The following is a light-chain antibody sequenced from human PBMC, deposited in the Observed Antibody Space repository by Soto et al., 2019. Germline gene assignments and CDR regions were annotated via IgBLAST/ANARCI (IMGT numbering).Light chain of an antibody. CDR1: SSDVGGYNY. V-gene: IGLV2-14*01. Sequence: QSALTQPASVSGSPGQSITISCTGTSSDVGGYNYVSWCQQHPGKAPKLMIYDVSNRPSGVSNRFSGSKSGNTASLTISGLQAEDEADYYCSTYTSSSTVVFGGGTKGTVL. CDR3: STYTSSSTVV. CDR2: DVS. J-gene: IGLJ2*01.